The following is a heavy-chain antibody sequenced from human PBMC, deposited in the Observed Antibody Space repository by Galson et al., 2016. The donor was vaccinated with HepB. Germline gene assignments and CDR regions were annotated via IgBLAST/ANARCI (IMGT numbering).Heavy chain of an antibody. Sequence: SLRLSCAVSGLSFNRGAMHWVRQAPGKGLEWVSGISYDGKSDYYADSVKGRFTISRDSSETTVFLQMNRLRSEDSGVYYCAKDEYTTGFYLFDSWGLGTLVTVSS. CDR3: AKDEYTTGFYLFDS. CDR1: GLSFNRGA. V-gene: IGHV3-30*18. J-gene: IGHJ4*02. D-gene: IGHD2/OR15-2a*01. CDR2: ISYDGKSD.